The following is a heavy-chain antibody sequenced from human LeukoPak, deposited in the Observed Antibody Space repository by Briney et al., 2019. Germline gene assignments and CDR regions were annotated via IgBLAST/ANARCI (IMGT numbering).Heavy chain of an antibody. V-gene: IGHV3-53*01. CDR2: VQSSGST. J-gene: IGHJ4*02. Sequence: PGGSLRLSCAASGFSVSSNYMNWVRQTPGKGLEWVSIVQSSGSTFYADSVKGRFTVSRDDSKNTVYLQMNSLRAEDTAVYYCARSLFFDHWGQGTLVTVSS. D-gene: IGHD2-21*01. CDR1: GFSVSSNY. CDR3: ARSLFFDH.